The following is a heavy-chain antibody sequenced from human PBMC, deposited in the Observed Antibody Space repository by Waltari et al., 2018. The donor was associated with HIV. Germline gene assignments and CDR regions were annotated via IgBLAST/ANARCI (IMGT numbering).Heavy chain of an antibody. J-gene: IGHJ2*01. D-gene: IGHD3-16*01. V-gene: IGHV3-48*01. CDR3: ARDPGDPLGGPAWYFDL. CDR1: GFTFSSYS. Sequence: EVQLVESGGGLVQPGGSLRLSCAASGFTFSSYSMNWVRQAPGKGLEWVSYISSSSSTIYYADSVKGRLTISRDNAKNSLYLQMNSLRAEDTAVYYCARDPGDPLGGPAWYFDLWGRGTLVTVSS. CDR2: ISSSSSTI.